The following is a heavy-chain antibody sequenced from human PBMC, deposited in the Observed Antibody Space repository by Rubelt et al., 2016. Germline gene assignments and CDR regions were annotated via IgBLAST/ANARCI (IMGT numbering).Heavy chain of an antibody. V-gene: IGHV3-48*01. CDR3: ARDLGYDSSGYYPPPDYYYGMDV. D-gene: IGHD3-22*01. CDR2: ISSSGSTI. J-gene: IGHJ6*02. Sequence: VSHISSSGSTIYYADSVKGRFTISRDNAKNSLYLQMNSLRAEDTAVYYCARDLGYDSSGYYPPPDYYYGMDVWGQGTTVTVSS.